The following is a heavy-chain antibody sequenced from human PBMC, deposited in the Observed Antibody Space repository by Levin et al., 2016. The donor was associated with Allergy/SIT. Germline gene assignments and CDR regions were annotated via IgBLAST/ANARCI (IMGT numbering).Heavy chain of an antibody. CDR2: ISYDGSNK. Sequence: WIRQPPGKGLEWVAVISYDGSNKYYADSVKGRFTISRDNSKNTLYLQMNSLRAEDTAVYYCARAQSEDLYCSSTSCGGNWFDPWGQGTLVTVSS. V-gene: IGHV3-30-3*01. CDR3: ARAQSEDLYCSSTSCGGNWFDP. D-gene: IGHD2-2*01. J-gene: IGHJ5*02.